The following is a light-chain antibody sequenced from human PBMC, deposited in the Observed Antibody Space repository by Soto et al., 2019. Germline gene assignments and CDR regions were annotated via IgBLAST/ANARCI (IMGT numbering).Light chain of an antibody. CDR3: QLYGNSPMYT. J-gene: IGKJ2*01. CDR1: QSVSNSS. Sequence: EVVLTQSPGTLSLSPGERATLSCRASQSVSNSSLAWYHQKPGQAPRLLLFAASRRATGIPDTFSGSGSGTDFTLTISRLEPEDFAVYYCQLYGNSPMYTFGQGTRLEIK. CDR2: AAS. V-gene: IGKV3-20*01.